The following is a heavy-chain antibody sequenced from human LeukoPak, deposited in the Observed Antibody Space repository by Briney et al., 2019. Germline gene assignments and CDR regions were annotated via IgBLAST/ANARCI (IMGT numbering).Heavy chain of an antibody. J-gene: IGHJ5*02. CDR3: ARGAFYSGLNWFDP. D-gene: IGHD5-12*01. CDR1: GGSISSSSYY. CDR2: IYYSGST. V-gene: IGHV4-61*05. Sequence: SETLSLTCTVSGGSISSSSYYWGWIRQPPGKGLEWIGYIYYSGSTNYNPSLKSRVTISVDTSKNQFSLKLSSVTAADTAVYYCARGAFYSGLNWFDPWGQGTLVTVSS.